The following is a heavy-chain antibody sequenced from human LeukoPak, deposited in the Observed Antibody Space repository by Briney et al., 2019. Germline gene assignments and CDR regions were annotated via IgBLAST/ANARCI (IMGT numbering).Heavy chain of an antibody. CDR1: GYSISSGYY. Sequence: PSETLSLTCTVSGYSISSGYYWGWIRQPPGKGLEWIGSIYHSGSTYYNPSLKSRVTISVDTSKNQFSLKLSSVTAADTAVYYCARVPYYYDSRGTRLFDPWGQGTLVTVSS. J-gene: IGHJ5*02. CDR2: IYHSGST. D-gene: IGHD3-22*01. CDR3: ARVPYYYDSRGTRLFDP. V-gene: IGHV4-38-2*02.